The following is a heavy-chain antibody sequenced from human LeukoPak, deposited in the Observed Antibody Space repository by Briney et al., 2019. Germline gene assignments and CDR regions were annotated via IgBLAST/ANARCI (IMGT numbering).Heavy chain of an antibody. J-gene: IGHJ3*02. Sequence: SETLSLTCTVSGGSISRSSYYWGWIRQPPGKGLEWIGNIYYNGKTYYNPSLKSRVTISVDTSKNQFSLKLSSVTAADTAVYYCARGHGSGSYYDAFDIWGLGTMVTVSS. CDR3: ARGHGSGSYYDAFDI. D-gene: IGHD3-10*01. CDR2: IYYNGKT. V-gene: IGHV4-39*07. CDR1: GGSISRSSYY.